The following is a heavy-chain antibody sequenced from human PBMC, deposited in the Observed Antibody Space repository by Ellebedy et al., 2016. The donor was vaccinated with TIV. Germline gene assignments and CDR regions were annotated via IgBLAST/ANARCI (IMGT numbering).Heavy chain of an antibody. V-gene: IGHV3-7*02. J-gene: IGHJ5*02. CDR1: GFSFSRYW. CDR2: IKYDGSET. D-gene: IGHD6-19*01. Sequence: GESLKISCGAFGFSFSRYWMTWVRQAPGKGLEWVANIKYDGSETYYGDSVKGRFTISRDNAKNSLHLHLHSLTVGDTAVYYCVRGASGSSVAGLNSWGQGTLVTVSS. CDR3: VRGASGSSVAGLNS.